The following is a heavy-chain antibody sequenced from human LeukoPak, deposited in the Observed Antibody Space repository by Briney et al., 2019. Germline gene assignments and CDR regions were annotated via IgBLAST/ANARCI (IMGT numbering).Heavy chain of an antibody. V-gene: IGHV3-7*01. Sequence: GGSLRLSCAASGFTFSNYWMSWVRQAPGKGLEWVANIKQDGSEKHYVDSVKGRFTISTDNAKNSMDLQMNSLRAEDTAVYYCARAVYGDLDYWGQGTLVTVSS. CDR2: IKQDGSEK. CDR3: ARAVYGDLDY. CDR1: GFTFSNYW. D-gene: IGHD4-17*01. J-gene: IGHJ4*02.